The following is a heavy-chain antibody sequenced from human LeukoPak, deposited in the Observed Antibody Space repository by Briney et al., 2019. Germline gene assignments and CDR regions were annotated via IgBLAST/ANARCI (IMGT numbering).Heavy chain of an antibody. V-gene: IGHV3-23*01. CDR1: GFTFSSYA. CDR2: ISGSGGST. D-gene: IGHD2-8*01. J-gene: IGHJ4*02. Sequence: PGGSLRLSCAASGFTFSSYAMSWVRQAPGKGLEWVSAISGSGGSTYYADSVKGRFTISRDNSKNTLYLQMNSLRAEDTAVYYCAKDLTAMVYMYYFDYWGQGTLVTVSS. CDR3: AKDLTAMVYMYYFDY.